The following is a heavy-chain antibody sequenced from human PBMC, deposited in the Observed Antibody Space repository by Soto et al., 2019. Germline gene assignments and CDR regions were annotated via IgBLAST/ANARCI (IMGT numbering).Heavy chain of an antibody. CDR2: ISGSGGST. V-gene: IGHV3-23*01. J-gene: IGHJ4*02. CDR1: GFTFSSYA. CDR3: AKPMYGDYVNFDY. D-gene: IGHD4-17*01. Sequence: GGSLRLSCAASGFTFSSYAMSWVRQAPGKGLEWVSAISGSGGSTYYADSVKGRFTISRDNSKNTLYLQMNSLRAEDTAIYYCAKPMYGDYVNFDYWGQGTLVTVSS.